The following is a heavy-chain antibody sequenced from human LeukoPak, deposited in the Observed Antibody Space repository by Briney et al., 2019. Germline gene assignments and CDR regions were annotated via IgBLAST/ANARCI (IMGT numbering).Heavy chain of an antibody. J-gene: IGHJ4*02. V-gene: IGHV3-23*01. Sequence: GPSLRPSRAPSGFTFSSYAMSWVRLAPGKGLEWDLALSGSGGSTYYADSVKGRFTIYRDNSKNTLYLQMNSLRAEDTAVYYCAKEMLGELLPISWDYWGQGTLVTVSS. CDR3: AKEMLGELLPISWDY. D-gene: IGHD1-26*01. CDR2: LSGSGGST. CDR1: GFTFSSYA.